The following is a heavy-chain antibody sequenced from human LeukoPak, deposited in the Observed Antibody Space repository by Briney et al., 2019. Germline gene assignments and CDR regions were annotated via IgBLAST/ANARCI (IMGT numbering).Heavy chain of an antibody. V-gene: IGHV4-34*01. Sequence: SETLSLTCAVYGGSFSGYYWSWIRQPPGKGLEWIGEINHSGSTNYNPSPKSRVTISVDTSKNQFSLKLSSVTAADTAVYYCARGNLRFFASLNWFAPGGQGPRVTV. CDR1: GGSFSGYY. D-gene: IGHD3-3*01. CDR3: ARGNLRFFASLNWFAP. J-gene: IGHJ5*02. CDR2: INHSGST.